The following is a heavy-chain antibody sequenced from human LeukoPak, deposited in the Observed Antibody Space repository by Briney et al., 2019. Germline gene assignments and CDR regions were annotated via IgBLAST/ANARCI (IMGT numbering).Heavy chain of an antibody. CDR3: AKMNVLTGYYTPNFDF. J-gene: IGHJ4*02. V-gene: IGHV3-23*01. D-gene: IGHD3-9*01. CDR2: VSGSGSST. Sequence: GGSLRLSCAASGFTFSSYAMSWIRQAPRKGLEWVSVVSGSGSSTDYADSVKGRFTISRDNSKNTLYLQMSSLSAEDTAVYYCAKMNVLTGYYTPNFDFWGQGTLVTVSS. CDR1: GFTFSSYA.